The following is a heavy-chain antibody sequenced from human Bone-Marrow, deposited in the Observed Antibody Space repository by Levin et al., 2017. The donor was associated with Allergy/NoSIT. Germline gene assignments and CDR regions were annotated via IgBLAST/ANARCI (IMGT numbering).Heavy chain of an antibody. J-gene: IGHJ4*02. CDR1: GGSLSTYY. CDR3: ARVFTGNDKIDY. V-gene: IGHV4-59*01. D-gene: IGHD1-1*01. CDR2: IHDSGST. Sequence: SETLSLTCSVSGGSLSTYYWSWIRQPPGKRLEWIGYIHDSGSTNYNPSLKSRVTISVDTSKNQFSLTLSSVTAADTAVYYCARVFTGNDKIDYWGQGTLVTVSS.